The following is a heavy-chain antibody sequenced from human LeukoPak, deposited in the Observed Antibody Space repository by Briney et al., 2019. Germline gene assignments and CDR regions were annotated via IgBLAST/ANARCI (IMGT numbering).Heavy chain of an antibody. V-gene: IGHV4-59*01. CDR2: IYYSGST. D-gene: IGHD3-22*01. CDR1: GGSISSYY. CDR3: ARGDSSGSNWFAP. J-gene: IGHJ5*02. Sequence: SETLSLTCTVSGGSISSYYWSWIRQPPGKGLEWIGYIYYSGSTNYNPSLKSRVTISVDTSKNQFSLKLRSVTAADTAVYYCARGDSSGSNWFAPWGQGTLVTVSS.